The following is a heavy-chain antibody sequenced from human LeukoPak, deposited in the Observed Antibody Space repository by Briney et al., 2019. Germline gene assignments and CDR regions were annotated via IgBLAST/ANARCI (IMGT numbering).Heavy chain of an antibody. CDR3: ASAMPTMYFDY. V-gene: IGHV4-4*08. J-gene: IGHJ4*02. CDR1: GDSITKYY. Sequence: PSETPSLTCTVSGDSITKYYWTWIRQPPGKGLEWIGYIYPSGSANYNPSLKSRVTISIGTSKNQFSLNLSSVTAADTAVYYCASAMPTMYFDYWGQGNLVTVSS. D-gene: IGHD5-24*01. CDR2: IYPSGSA.